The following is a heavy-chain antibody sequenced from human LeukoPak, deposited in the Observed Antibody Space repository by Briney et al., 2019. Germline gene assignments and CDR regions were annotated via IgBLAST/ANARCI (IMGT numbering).Heavy chain of an antibody. Sequence: GGSLRLSCAAPGFTFSDYYMSWLRQAPGKGLEGVSYISSSGSTIYYADSVKGRFTISRDNAKNSLYLQMNSLRAEDTAVYYCAGVDIVATSRADYWGQGTLVTVSS. V-gene: IGHV3-11*01. J-gene: IGHJ4*02. D-gene: IGHD5-12*01. CDR2: ISSSGSTI. CDR3: AGVDIVATSRADY. CDR1: GFTFSDYY.